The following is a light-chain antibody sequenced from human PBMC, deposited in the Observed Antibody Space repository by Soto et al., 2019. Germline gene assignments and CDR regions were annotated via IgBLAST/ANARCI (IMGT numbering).Light chain of an antibody. CDR3: QQYYSTPPT. Sequence: DIVMTQSPDSLAVSLGERATINCKSSQSVLYSSNNKNYLAWYQQKPGQPPKLLIYWASTRESGVPDRFSGSGSGTDFTLTTSSLQAEDVAVYYCQQYYSTPPTFGQGTTVEIK. V-gene: IGKV4-1*01. CDR2: WAS. CDR1: QSVLYSSNNKNY. J-gene: IGKJ1*01.